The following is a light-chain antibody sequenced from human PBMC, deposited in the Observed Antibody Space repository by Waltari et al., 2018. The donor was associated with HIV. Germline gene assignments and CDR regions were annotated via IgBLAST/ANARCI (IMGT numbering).Light chain of an antibody. J-gene: IGLJ3*02. CDR1: SSNIWRNY. V-gene: IGLV1-51*01. Sequence: QSVLTQPPSVSAAPGQKVTISCSGSSSNIWRNYVSWYQQLPGAAPKLLIYDKTERPSGIPDRCSGSKSGTSATLGITGLQTGDEADYYCGTWDSSLGGWVFGGGTKLAVL. CDR2: DKT. CDR3: GTWDSSLGGWV.